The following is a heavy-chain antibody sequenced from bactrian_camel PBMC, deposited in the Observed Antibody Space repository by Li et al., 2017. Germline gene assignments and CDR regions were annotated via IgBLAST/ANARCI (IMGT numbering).Heavy chain of an antibody. D-gene: IGHD3*01. Sequence: QLVESGGGSVQIGGSLTLSCAASGSTAGAYNMGWFRQSPGKSREGVAVIDSHGAIAYRDSVKGRFTISKDDSKNTLYLHMNDLKPEDTAIYYCAVDFEFGMTADQALAVLGTLFEYRNWGQGTQVTVS. CDR1: GSTAGAYN. CDR3: AVDFEFGMTADQALAVLGTLFEYRN. CDR2: IDSHGAI. V-gene: IGHV3-3*01. J-gene: IGHJ4*01.